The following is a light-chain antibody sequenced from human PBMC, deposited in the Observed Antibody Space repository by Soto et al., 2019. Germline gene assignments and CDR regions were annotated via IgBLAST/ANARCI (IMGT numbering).Light chain of an antibody. V-gene: IGLV2-14*01. CDR3: TSYTSSNIPV. CDR1: SSDVGGYNY. CDR2: EVS. Sequence: QSALTQPASVSGSPGPSITISCTGTSSDVGGYNYVSWYQQHPGKAPKVMIYEVSNRPSGVSNRFSGPKSGNTASLTISGLQAEDEADYYCTSYTSSNIPVFGGGTKLTVL. J-gene: IGLJ3*02.